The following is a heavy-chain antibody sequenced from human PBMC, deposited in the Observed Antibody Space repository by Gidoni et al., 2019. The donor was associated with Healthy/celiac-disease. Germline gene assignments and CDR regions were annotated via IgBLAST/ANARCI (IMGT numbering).Heavy chain of an antibody. CDR3: TTGGGGWKPGYYYYYGMDV. D-gene: IGHD1-26*01. J-gene: IGHJ6*02. Sequence: EVQLVESGGGLVKPGGSLSLSCAASGFTFSNAWISWVRQAPGKGLEWVGRIKSKTDGGTTDYAAPVKGRFTISRDDSKNTLYLQMNSLKTEDTAVYYCTTGGGGWKPGYYYYYGMDVWGQGTTVTVSS. CDR1: GFTFSNAW. CDR2: IKSKTDGGTT. V-gene: IGHV3-15*01.